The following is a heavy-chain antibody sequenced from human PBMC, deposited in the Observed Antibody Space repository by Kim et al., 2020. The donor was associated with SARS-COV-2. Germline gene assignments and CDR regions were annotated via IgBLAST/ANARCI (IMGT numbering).Heavy chain of an antibody. J-gene: IGHJ6*02. CDR3: ARDLSLWFGEFSEVNYYGMDV. Sequence: GGSLRLSCAASGFTFSSYWMHWVRQAPGKGLVWVSRINSDGSSTSYADSVKGRFTISRDNAKNTLYLQMNSLRAEDTAVYYCARDLSLWFGEFSEVNYYGMDVWGQGTTVTVSS. D-gene: IGHD3-10*01. CDR2: INSDGSST. V-gene: IGHV3-74*01. CDR1: GFTFSSYW.